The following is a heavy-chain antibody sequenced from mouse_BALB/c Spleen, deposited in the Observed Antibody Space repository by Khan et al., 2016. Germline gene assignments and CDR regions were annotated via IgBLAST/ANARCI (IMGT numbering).Heavy chain of an antibody. V-gene: IGHV4-1*02. D-gene: IGHD1-2*01. Sequence: VQLKESGGGLVQPGGSLKLSCAASGFDFSRYWMSWVRQAPGKGLEWIGEINPDSSTINYTPSLKDKFIISRDNAKNTLYLQMSKLRSEDTSLSFCARLHYYGYMNYWGQGTTLTVSS. CDR3: ARLHYYGYMNY. CDR2: INPDSSTI. CDR1: GFDFSRYW. J-gene: IGHJ2*01.